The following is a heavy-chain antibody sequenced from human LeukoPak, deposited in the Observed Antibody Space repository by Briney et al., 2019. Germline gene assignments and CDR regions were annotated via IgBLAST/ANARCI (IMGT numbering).Heavy chain of an antibody. Sequence: PSQTLSLTCTVSGDSISSGSYYWSWIRQPAVEGLEWIGRIYSSGRTHYSPSLKSRVAISVDTSKNRFSLRLSSVTAADTAVYYCARDLGGSYSSETWFDPWGQGTLVTVSS. J-gene: IGHJ5*02. CDR2: IYSSGRT. CDR3: ARDLGGSYSSETWFDP. CDR1: GDSISSGSYY. V-gene: IGHV4-61*02. D-gene: IGHD1-26*01.